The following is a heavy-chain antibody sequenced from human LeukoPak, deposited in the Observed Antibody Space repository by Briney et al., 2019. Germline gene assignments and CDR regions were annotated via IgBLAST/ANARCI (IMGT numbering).Heavy chain of an antibody. Sequence: GGSLRLSCAASGFTVSSNYMSWVRQAPGKGLEWVSVIYSGGGTYYADSVKGRFTISRDNSKNTLYLQMNSLRAEDTAVYYCASAVAAGLARDDYWGQGTLVTVSS. CDR1: GFTVSSNY. CDR2: IYSGGGT. D-gene: IGHD6-13*01. V-gene: IGHV3-66*01. CDR3: ASAVAAGLARDDY. J-gene: IGHJ4*02.